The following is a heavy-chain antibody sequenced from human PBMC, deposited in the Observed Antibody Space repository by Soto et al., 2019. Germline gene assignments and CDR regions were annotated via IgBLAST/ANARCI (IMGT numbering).Heavy chain of an antibody. D-gene: IGHD3-3*01. CDR2: TVVGSGNT. CDR3: ARVLSWASYYDFWSGYYNYYYYGMYV. V-gene: IGHV1-58*02. Sequence: SVKVSCKASGFTFSHSAMQWVRQARGQSLEWIGRTVVGSGNTNYAQKFQERVTISWDMSTNTAYMELSSLRSEDTAVYYCARVLSWASYYDFWSGYYNYYYYGMYVWGQGTTVTVSS. J-gene: IGHJ6*02. CDR1: GFTFSHSA.